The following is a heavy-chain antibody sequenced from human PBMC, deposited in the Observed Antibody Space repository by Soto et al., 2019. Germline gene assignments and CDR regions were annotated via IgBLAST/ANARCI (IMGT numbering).Heavy chain of an antibody. CDR2: IYTSGST. Sequence: QVQLQESGPGLVKPSETLSLTCTVSGGSISSYYWSWIRQPAGKGLEWIGRIYTSGSTNYNPSLKSRVTMSVDTSKNQFSLKLSSVTAADTAVYYCARHPLVGITIFGVVISSGGMDVWGQGNTVTVSS. D-gene: IGHD3-3*01. V-gene: IGHV4-4*07. CDR1: GGSISSYY. CDR3: ARHPLVGITIFGVVISSGGMDV. J-gene: IGHJ6*02.